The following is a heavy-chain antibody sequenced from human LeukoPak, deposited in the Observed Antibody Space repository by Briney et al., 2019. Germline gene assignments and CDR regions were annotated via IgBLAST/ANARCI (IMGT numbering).Heavy chain of an antibody. J-gene: IGHJ2*01. Sequence: GGSLRLSCAASGFTFSSYGMHWVRQAPGKGLEWVAFIRYDGSNKYYADSVKGRFTISRDNAKNSLYLQMNSLRAGDTAVYYCARGGSLGIYWYFDLWGRGTLVTVSS. CDR1: GFTFSSYG. CDR2: IRYDGSNK. D-gene: IGHD3-16*01. CDR3: ARGGSLGIYWYFDL. V-gene: IGHV3-30*02.